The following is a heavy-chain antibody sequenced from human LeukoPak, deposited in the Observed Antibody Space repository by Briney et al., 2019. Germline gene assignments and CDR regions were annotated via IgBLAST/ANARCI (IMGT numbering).Heavy chain of an antibody. V-gene: IGHV3-30*03. CDR2: ISSDGIQK. J-gene: IGHJ4*02. CDR1: EFTSTSYG. CDR3: ATDLGPQLGYDS. D-gene: IGHD1-1*01. Sequence: GGSLRLSCAAYEFTSTSYGMHLVRQAPGRGLEWVTHISSDGIQKYYADSVKGRFTISRDNSNNTLFLQMNGLRPEDTAVYYCATDLGPQLGYDSWGQGTLVTVSS.